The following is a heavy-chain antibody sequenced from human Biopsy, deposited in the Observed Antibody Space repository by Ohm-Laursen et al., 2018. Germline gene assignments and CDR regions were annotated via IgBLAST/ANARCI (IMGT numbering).Heavy chain of an antibody. CDR1: GYSLTELS. Sequence: GASVKVSCKVSGYSLTELSMHWVRQAPGQGLEWMGGFAPENGRIVYSQKFQGRVTMTEDTSTSTAYVEVWRLRSDDTAVYYCAADINVWNVNYWGQGTQVIVSS. CDR3: AADINVWNVNY. CDR2: FAPENGRI. J-gene: IGHJ4*02. D-gene: IGHD1-1*01. V-gene: IGHV1-24*01.